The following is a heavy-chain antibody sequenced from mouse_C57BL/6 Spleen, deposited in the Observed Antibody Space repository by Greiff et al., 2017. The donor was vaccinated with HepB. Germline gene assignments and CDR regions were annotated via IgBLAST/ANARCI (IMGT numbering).Heavy chain of an antibody. V-gene: IGHV1-69*01. CDR2: IDPSDSYT. CDR1: GYTFTSYW. D-gene: IGHD1-1*01. Sequence: VQLQQPGAELVRPGASVKLSCKASGYTFTSYWMHWVKQRPGQGLEWIGEIDPSDSYTNYNQKFKGKSTLTVDKSSSTAYMQLSSLTSEDSAVYYCAHYYGSSYGFAYWGQGTLVTVSA. CDR3: AHYYGSSYGFAY. J-gene: IGHJ3*01.